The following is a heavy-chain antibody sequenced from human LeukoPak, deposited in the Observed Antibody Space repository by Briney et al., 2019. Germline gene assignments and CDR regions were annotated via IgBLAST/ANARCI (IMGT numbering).Heavy chain of an antibody. CDR1: GFTFGDYA. J-gene: IGHJ4*02. CDR2: VRSKAYGGTT. D-gene: IGHD3-10*01. Sequence: GGSLRLSCTASGFTFGDYAMSWFRQAPGKGLEWVGFVRSKAYGGTTEYAASVKGRFTISRDDSKSIAYLQMNSLKTEDTAVYCCTRVVLGYYGGNPHLGYWGQGTLVTVSS. V-gene: IGHV3-49*03. CDR3: TRVVLGYYGGNPHLGY.